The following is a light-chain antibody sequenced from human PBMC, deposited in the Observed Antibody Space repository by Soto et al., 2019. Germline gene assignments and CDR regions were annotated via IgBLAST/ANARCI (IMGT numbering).Light chain of an antibody. CDR3: QQYGTSPPLT. J-gene: IGKJ4*01. CDR1: QSVSNNY. Sequence: EIVLMQSPATLSLSPGEIATISCRASQSVSNNYVAWYQQKPGQAPRLLIAGASSRATGIPDRFSGSGSGTDFTLTISGLEAEDFAVYYCQQYGTSPPLTFGGGTKVEIK. V-gene: IGKV3-20*01. CDR2: GAS.